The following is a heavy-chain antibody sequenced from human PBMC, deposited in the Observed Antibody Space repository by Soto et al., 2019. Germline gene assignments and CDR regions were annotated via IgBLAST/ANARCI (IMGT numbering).Heavy chain of an antibody. Sequence: VKVSCKASGFSFTGYYIHWLRQAPGQGPEWMGWINAHSGGTEFAQKFQGRVTLTRDTSISTAYMTLSGLKSDDTAVYYCAKDLTRQLAYWLDPWGQGTQVTVS. CDR1: GFSFTGYY. V-gene: IGHV1-2*02. CDR2: INAHSGGT. D-gene: IGHD6-6*01. J-gene: IGHJ5*02. CDR3: AKDLTRQLAYWLDP.